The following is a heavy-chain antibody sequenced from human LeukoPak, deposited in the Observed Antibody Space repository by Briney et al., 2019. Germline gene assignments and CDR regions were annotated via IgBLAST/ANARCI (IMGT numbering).Heavy chain of an antibody. J-gene: IGHJ4*02. CDR1: GGSIASYY. V-gene: IGHV4-59*05. CDR3: VRRLVEIGLDY. D-gene: IGHD2-8*02. CDR2: IYYSGST. Sequence: SETLSLTCTVSGGSIASYYWSWIRQPPGKGLEWIGSIYYSGSTYYNPSLKSRVTISVDTSKNQFSLKLSSVTAADTAVYYCVRRLVEIGLDYWGQGTLVTVSS.